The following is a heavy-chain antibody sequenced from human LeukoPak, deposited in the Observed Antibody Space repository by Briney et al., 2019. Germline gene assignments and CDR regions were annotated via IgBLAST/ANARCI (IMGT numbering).Heavy chain of an antibody. CDR2: IYYSGST. V-gene: IGHV4-59*01. CDR1: GGSISSYY. Sequence: SETLSLTCTVSGGSISSYYWSWIRQPPGKGLEWIGYIYYSGSTNYNPSLKSRVTISVDTSKNQFSLKLSSVTAADTAVYYCARVYYDILTGASPRDALDIWGQGTMVTVSS. CDR3: ARVYYDILTGASPRDALDI. D-gene: IGHD3-9*01. J-gene: IGHJ3*02.